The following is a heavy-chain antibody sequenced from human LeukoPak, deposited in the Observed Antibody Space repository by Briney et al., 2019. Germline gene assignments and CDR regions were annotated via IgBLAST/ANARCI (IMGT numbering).Heavy chain of an antibody. Sequence: SETLSLTCTVSGGSISSYYWSWIRQPPGKGLEWIGNIFYSGSTYYNPSLKSRVTISVDTSKNQFSLKLSSVTAADTAVYYCARIILRGIFDYWGQGTLVTVSS. CDR3: ARIILRGIFDY. D-gene: IGHD2/OR15-2a*01. CDR1: GGSISSYY. CDR2: IFYSGST. J-gene: IGHJ4*02. V-gene: IGHV4-59*04.